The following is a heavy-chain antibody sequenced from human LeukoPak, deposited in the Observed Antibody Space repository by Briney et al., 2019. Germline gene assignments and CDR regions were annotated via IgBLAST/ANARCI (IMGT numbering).Heavy chain of an antibody. CDR2: ISSSGSTI. J-gene: IGHJ4*02. D-gene: IGHD3-22*01. Sequence: GGSLRLSCAASGFTFSDYYMSWIRQAPGKGLEWASYISSSGSTIYYADSVKGRFTISRDNAKNSLYLQMNSLRAEDTAVYYCARDAHYYDSRPPDYWGQGTLVTVSS. V-gene: IGHV3-11*01. CDR3: ARDAHYYDSRPPDY. CDR1: GFTFSDYY.